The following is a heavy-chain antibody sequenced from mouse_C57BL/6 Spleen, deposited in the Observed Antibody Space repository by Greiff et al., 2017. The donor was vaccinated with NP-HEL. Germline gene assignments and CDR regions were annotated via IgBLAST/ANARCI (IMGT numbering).Heavy chain of an antibody. CDR3: ARDQDYGGFAY. V-gene: IGHV3-1*01. D-gene: IGHD1-1*02. Sequence: EVQGVESGPGMVKPSQSPSLTCTVTGYSITSGYDWHWIRHFPGNKLEWMSYISYSGSTNYNPSLKSRISITHDTSKNHLFLKLNSVTTEDTATYYCARDQDYGGFAYWGQGTLVTVSA. CDR1: GYSITSGYD. J-gene: IGHJ3*01. CDR2: ISYSGST.